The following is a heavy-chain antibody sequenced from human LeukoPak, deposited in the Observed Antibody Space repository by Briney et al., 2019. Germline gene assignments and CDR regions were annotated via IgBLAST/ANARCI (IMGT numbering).Heavy chain of an antibody. V-gene: IGHV1-46*01. CDR3: ARDRVVVHATSGMDV. Sequence: VASVKVSCKASGYTFTSYYMHWVRQAPGQGLEWMGIINPSGGSTSYAQRFQGRVTMARDTSTSTVYMELSSLRSEDTAVYYCARDRVVVHATSGMDVWGQGTTVTVSS. D-gene: IGHD2-15*01. CDR1: GYTFTSYY. J-gene: IGHJ6*02. CDR2: INPSGGST.